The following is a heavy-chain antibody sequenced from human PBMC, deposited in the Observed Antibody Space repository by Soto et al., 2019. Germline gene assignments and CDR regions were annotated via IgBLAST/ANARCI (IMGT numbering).Heavy chain of an antibody. V-gene: IGHV1-69*13. CDR2: IIPIFGTA. Sequence: ASGKVSCKAPGGTFSSYGISWVLQSSGQGLEWMGGIIPIFGTANYAQKFQGRVTITADESTSTAFMELSSLRSEDTAVYYCATREGWDPYAIWGQGT. CDR3: ATREGWDPYAI. D-gene: IGHD1-26*01. J-gene: IGHJ3*02. CDR1: GGTFSSYG.